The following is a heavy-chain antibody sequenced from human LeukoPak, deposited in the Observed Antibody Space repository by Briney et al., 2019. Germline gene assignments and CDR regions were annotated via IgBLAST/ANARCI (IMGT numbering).Heavy chain of an antibody. V-gene: IGHV3-43*02. D-gene: IGHD2-15*01. J-gene: IGHJ4*02. Sequence: GGSLRLSCAASGLTFYDQAMHWVRQTPGTGLEWVSLSGNDGSTYYADSVRGRFTISRDNSKNSLYLQMNSLRAEDTALYYCAKVMGRGYCSGGSCTTFDYWGQGTLVTVSS. CDR3: AKVMGRGYCSGGSCTTFDY. CDR2: SGNDGST. CDR1: GLTFYDQA.